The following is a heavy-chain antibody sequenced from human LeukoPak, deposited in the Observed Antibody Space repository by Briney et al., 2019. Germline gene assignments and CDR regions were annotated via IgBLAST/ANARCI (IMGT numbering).Heavy chain of an antibody. D-gene: IGHD3-9*01. J-gene: IGHJ6*02. Sequence: GGSLRLSCAASGFTFNSYGMHWIRQAPGKGLEWVAVIWYDGSNKYYADSVKGRFTISRDNSKNTLYLQMNSLRAEDTVVYYCARDRPGDDILTGYYPSPYYYYGMDVWGQGTTVTVSS. CDR2: IWYDGSNK. V-gene: IGHV3-33*01. CDR1: GFTFNSYG. CDR3: ARDRPGDDILTGYYPSPYYYYGMDV.